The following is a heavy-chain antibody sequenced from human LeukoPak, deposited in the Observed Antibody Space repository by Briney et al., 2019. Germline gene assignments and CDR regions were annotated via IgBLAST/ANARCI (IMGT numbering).Heavy chain of an antibody. CDR3: ARLYSSGWYVDY. CDR2: ISSSSSYI. J-gene: IGHJ4*02. V-gene: IGHV3-21*01. Sequence: GGSLRLSCAASGFTFDDYAMHWVRQAPGKGLEWVSSISSSSSYIYYADSVKGRFTTSRDNAKNSLYLQMNSLRAEDTAVYYCARLYSSGWYVDYWGQGTPVTVSS. D-gene: IGHD6-19*01. CDR1: GFTFDDYA.